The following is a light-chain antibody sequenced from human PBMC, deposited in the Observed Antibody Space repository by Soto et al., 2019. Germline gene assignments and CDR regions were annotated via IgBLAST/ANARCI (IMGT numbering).Light chain of an antibody. CDR2: TAS. J-gene: IGKJ5*01. CDR3: QQYHSYPIT. V-gene: IGKV1D-16*01. CDR1: QGISSW. Sequence: DIQMTQSPSSLSASVGDRVTITCRASQGISSWLAWYQQKPEKAPKSLIYTASILQSGVPSRFRGSGPGTEFTLTISSLQPEDFATYYCQQYHSYPITFGQGTRLEIK.